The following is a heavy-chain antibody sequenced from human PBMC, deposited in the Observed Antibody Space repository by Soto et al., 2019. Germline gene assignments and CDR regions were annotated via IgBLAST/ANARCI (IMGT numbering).Heavy chain of an antibody. J-gene: IGHJ4*02. CDR3: ARGPPFGY. Sequence: QLQLQESGSGLVKPSQTLSLTCAVSGGSISSGGYSWSWIRQPPGKGLEWIGYIYHSVSTYYNPSITSRVTISVDRSKTQFSPKLSSVPAADPAVYYCARGPPFGYWGQGTLVTVSS. V-gene: IGHV4-30-2*01. CDR1: GGSISSGGYS. CDR2: IYHSVST.